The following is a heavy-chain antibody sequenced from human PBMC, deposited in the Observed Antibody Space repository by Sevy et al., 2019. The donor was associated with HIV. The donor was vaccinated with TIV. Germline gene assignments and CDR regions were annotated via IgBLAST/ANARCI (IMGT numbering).Heavy chain of an antibody. Sequence: GGSLRFSCAASGFTFSSYALLWVRQAPGKGLEWVSLISYDGSKKYYSDSVKGRFAISRDESKTTLFLQMNSLRSEDTAIYYSARVGVSYCTDDCYHRFDYWGRGTLVTVSS. J-gene: IGHJ4*02. CDR2: ISYDGSKK. V-gene: IGHV3-30*09. CDR1: GFTFSSYA. CDR3: ARVGVSYCTDDCYHRFDY. D-gene: IGHD2-21*02.